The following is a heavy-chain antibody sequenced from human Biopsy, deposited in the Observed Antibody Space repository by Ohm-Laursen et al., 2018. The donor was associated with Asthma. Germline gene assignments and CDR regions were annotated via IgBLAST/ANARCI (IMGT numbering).Heavy chain of an antibody. Sequence: TLSLTCTVSGGSVRTGSYYWSWIRQPPGKGLEWLGYIYYTGSDNYNPSLKSRVTISVDTSKNQFSLRLNSVTAADTAVYYCARGPNYHGSGRAPIGMDVWGQGTTVTVSS. D-gene: IGHD3-10*01. CDR3: ARGPNYHGSGRAPIGMDV. J-gene: IGHJ6*02. CDR1: GGSVRTGSYY. CDR2: IYYTGSD. V-gene: IGHV4-61*01.